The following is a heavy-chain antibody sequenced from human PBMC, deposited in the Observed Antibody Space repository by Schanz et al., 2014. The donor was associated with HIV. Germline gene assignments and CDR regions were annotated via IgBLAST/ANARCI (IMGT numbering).Heavy chain of an antibody. CDR1: GFTFSSYA. D-gene: IGHD3-22*01. Sequence: QVQLVESGGGVVQPGRSLRLSCAASGFTFSSYAMHWVRQAAGKGLEWVAVISYDGSNKNYADSVKGRFTISRDNSKNTLYLQMNSLRAEDTAVYYCARDVSHDSSGHYSDYYYGMDVWGQGTMVTVSS. CDR3: ARDVSHDSSGHYSDYYYGMDV. J-gene: IGHJ6*02. CDR2: ISYDGSNK. V-gene: IGHV3-30-3*01.